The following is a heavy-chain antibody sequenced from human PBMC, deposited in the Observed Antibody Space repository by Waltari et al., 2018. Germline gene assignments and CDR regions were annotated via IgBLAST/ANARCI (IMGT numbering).Heavy chain of an antibody. CDR3: ARDRGRGLYLDT. V-gene: IGHV4-4*02. J-gene: IGHJ2*01. D-gene: IGHD2-15*01. Sequence: QLQESGPGLVTPSETLSLIFAVSGDSMSSTDFGSWLRQPPGQGLVWIGQVHNSGRTNYSPSFASRVTVSIDTSTFHFALKVTSATAADTALYFCARDRGRGLYLDTWGRGILVTVSP. CDR1: GDSMSSTDF. CDR2: VHNSGRT.